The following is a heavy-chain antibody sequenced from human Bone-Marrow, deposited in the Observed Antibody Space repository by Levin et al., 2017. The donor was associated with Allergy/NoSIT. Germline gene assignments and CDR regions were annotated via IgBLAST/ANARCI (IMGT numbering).Heavy chain of an antibody. CDR3: ARGPRIGNARGWFDP. J-gene: IGHJ5*02. D-gene: IGHD1-14*01. CDR2: IYSGERT. Sequence: PGGSRRLSCAASGFIVNDHYMTWVRQAPGKGLECVSVIYSGERTVYSDSVKGRFTISRDNSNNTLYLQMNSLRVEDTAIYYCARGPRIGNARGWFDPWGQGILVTVSS. V-gene: IGHV3-66*01. CDR1: GFIVNDHY.